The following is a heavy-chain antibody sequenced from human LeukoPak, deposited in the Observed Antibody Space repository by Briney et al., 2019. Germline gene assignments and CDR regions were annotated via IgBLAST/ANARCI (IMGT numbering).Heavy chain of an antibody. CDR2: ISSSGSTI. D-gene: IGHD2-8*01. Sequence: PGGSLRLSCAASGFTFSDYYMSWIRQAPGKGLELVSYISSSGSTIYYADSVKGRFTISRDNAKNSLYLQMNSLRAEDTAVYYCARDQYCTNDVCYFIDYWGQGTLVTVSS. J-gene: IGHJ4*02. V-gene: IGHV3-11*04. CDR1: GFTFSDYY. CDR3: ARDQYCTNDVCYFIDY.